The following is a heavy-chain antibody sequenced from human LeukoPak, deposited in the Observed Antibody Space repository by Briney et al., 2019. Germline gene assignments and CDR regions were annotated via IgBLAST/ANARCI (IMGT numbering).Heavy chain of an antibody. J-gene: IGHJ3*02. V-gene: IGHV4-59*01. Sequence: SETLSLTCTVSGGSISSYYWSWIRQPPGKGLEWIGYIYYSGSTNYNPSLKSRVTISVGTSKNQFSLKLSSVTAADTAVYYCARANDIAAAEDAFDIWGQGTMVTVSS. CDR1: GGSISSYY. CDR2: IYYSGST. CDR3: ARANDIAAAEDAFDI. D-gene: IGHD6-13*01.